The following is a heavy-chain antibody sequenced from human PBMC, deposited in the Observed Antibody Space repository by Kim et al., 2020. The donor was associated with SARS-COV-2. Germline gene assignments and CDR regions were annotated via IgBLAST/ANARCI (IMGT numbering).Heavy chain of an antibody. CDR3: ARDPTYCSGGSCYSNGFDP. CDR2: INSEGSTT. V-gene: IGHV3-74*01. J-gene: IGHJ5*02. D-gene: IGHD2-15*01. Sequence: GVSLRLSCAASGFTFNSYWMQWVRQAPGKGLVWVSRINSEGSTTRYAGSVKGRFSISRDNAKNILYLQMNSLRAEDTAVYFCARDPTYCSGGSCYSNGFDPWGQGTLVTVSS. CDR1: GFTFNSYW.